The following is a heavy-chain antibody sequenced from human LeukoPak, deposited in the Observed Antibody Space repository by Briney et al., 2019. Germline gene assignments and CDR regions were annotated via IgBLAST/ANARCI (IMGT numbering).Heavy chain of an antibody. CDR1: GGSISSYY. CDR3: ARDRTKSPNAFDI. Sequence: SETLSLTCTVSGGSISSYYWSWIRQPPGKGLEWIGYIYYSGSTNYNPSLKSRVTISVDTSKNQFSLKLSSVTAADTAVYYCARDRTKSPNAFDIWGQGTMVTVSS. CDR2: IYYSGST. V-gene: IGHV4-59*01. J-gene: IGHJ3*02. D-gene: IGHD2-8*01.